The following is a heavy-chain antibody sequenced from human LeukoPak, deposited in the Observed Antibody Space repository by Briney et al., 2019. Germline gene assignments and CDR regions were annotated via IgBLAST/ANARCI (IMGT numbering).Heavy chain of an antibody. J-gene: IGHJ6*02. V-gene: IGHV4-59*08. Sequence: SETLSLTCTVSGGSISSYYWSWIRQPPGKGLEWIGYIYCSGSTNYNPSLKSRVTISVDTSKNQFSLKLSSVTAADTAVYYCARRPVTGGRGMDVWGQGTTVTVSS. CDR3: ARRPVTGGRGMDV. CDR2: IYCSGST. CDR1: GGSISSYY. D-gene: IGHD3-16*01.